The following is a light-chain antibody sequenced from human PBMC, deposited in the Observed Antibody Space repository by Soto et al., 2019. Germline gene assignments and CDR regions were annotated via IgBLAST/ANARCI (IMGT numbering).Light chain of an antibody. Sequence: DIQLTQSPSTLAASVGDRVTMTCRAIQPINKWLAWYQQKPGIAPDLLISDASTLESGVPSRFRGSGSGTEFTLIISSLQTEDVATYYCQEYNSDGPYTFGQGTRLEIK. CDR3: QEYNSDGPYT. CDR1: QPINKW. CDR2: DAS. V-gene: IGKV1-5*01. J-gene: IGKJ5*01.